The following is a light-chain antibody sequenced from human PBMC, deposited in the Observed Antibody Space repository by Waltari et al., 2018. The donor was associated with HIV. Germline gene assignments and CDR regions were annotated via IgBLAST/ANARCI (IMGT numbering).Light chain of an antibody. CDR2: DVS. CDR3: SSYTSNSTPV. CDR1: SSDVGGYKY. V-gene: IGLV2-14*01. J-gene: IGLJ1*01. Sequence: QSALTQPASVSGSPGQSITISCTGPSSDVGGYKYVSCYQQHPGKAPKLMIYDVSNRPSGVSNRFSGSKSGNTASLTISGLQAEDEADYYCSSYTSNSTPVFGTGTKVTVL.